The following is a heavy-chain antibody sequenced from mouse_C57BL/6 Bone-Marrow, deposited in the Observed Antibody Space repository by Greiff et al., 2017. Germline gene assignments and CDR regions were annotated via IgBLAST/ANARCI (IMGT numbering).Heavy chain of an antibody. CDR2: SRNKANDYTT. D-gene: IGHD5-1*01. CDR3: ARDDAYLYAMDY. J-gene: IGHJ4*01. CDR1: GFTFSDFY. Sequence: EVKLVDSGGGLVQSGRSLRLSCATSGFTFSDFYMEWVRHAPGKGLAWIAASRNKANDYTTEYSASVKGRFIVSRDTSQSILYLQTNALRAKDTAIYYCARDDAYLYAMDYWGQGTSVTVSS. V-gene: IGHV7-1*01.